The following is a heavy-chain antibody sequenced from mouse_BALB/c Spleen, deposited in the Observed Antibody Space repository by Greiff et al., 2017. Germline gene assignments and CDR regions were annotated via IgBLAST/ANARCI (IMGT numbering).Heavy chain of an antibody. CDR2: INSNGGSS. CDR1: GFTFSSYG. Sequence: EVMLVESGGGLVQPGGSLKLSCAASGFTFSSYGMSWVRQTPDKRLELVATINSNGGSSYYPDSVKGLFTNSSDNAKNILYLQMSSLKTEVTAMYYGARGPIDYWGQGTPLTVSA. J-gene: IGHJ2*01. CDR3: ARGPIDY. V-gene: IGHV5-6-3*01.